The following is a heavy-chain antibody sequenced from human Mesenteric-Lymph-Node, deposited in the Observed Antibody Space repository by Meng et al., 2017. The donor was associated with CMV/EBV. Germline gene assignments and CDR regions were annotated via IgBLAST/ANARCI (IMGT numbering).Heavy chain of an antibody. CDR3: ARGFPGDPLDY. CDR2: IYYSGST. CDR1: GGSINSNRYY. V-gene: IGHV4-39*07. Sequence: SETLSLTCTVSGGSINSNRYYWGWIRQPPGKGLEWIGSIYYSGSTYYNPSLKSRVTISVDTSKNQFSLKLSSVTAADTAVYYCARGFPGDPLDYWGQGTLVTVSS. J-gene: IGHJ4*02. D-gene: IGHD4-17*01.